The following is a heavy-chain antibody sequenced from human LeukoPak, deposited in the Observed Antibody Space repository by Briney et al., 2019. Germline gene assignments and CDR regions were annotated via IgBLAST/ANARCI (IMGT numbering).Heavy chain of an antibody. Sequence: GGSLRLSCAASGFTFSRYDTHWVRQATGKGLEWVSGADKGGNTYYPGSVKGRFTISRENAKNSLYLQMSSLRAGDTAVYYCARASRYYDSSGYPHDTFDIWGQGTLVTVSS. V-gene: IGHV3-13*01. D-gene: IGHD3-22*01. CDR2: ADKGGNT. CDR3: ARASRYYDSSGYPHDTFDI. J-gene: IGHJ3*02. CDR1: GFTFSRYD.